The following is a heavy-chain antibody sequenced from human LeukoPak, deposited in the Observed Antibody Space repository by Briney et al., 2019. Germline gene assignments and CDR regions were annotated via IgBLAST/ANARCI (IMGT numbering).Heavy chain of an antibody. D-gene: IGHD5-12*01. Sequence: GGSLRLSCAASGFTFGSSAMSWVRQAPGKGLEWVSTISGSGSTTYYADSVKGRFTISRDNSRNTLYLHLNSLRVEDTAIYHCARRGRGYSGSGGRSAGTYFDYWGQGTLVAVSS. CDR1: GFTFGSSA. V-gene: IGHV3-23*01. CDR2: ISGSGSTT. J-gene: IGHJ4*02. CDR3: ARRGRGYSGSGGRSAGTYFDY.